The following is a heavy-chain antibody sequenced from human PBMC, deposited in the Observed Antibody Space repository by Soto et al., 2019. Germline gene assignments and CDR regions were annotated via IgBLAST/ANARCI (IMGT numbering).Heavy chain of an antibody. Sequence: QVQLVQSGAEVKKPGASVKVSCKASGYTFTSYYMHWVRQAPGQGLEWMGIINPSGGSTSYAQKFQGRVTMTRDTSTSTVYMGLRSRRSEDTAVYYWARGIAVAGTIFDYWGQGTRVTVSS. J-gene: IGHJ4*02. CDR1: GYTFTSYY. D-gene: IGHD6-19*01. V-gene: IGHV1-46*03. CDR3: ARGIAVAGTIFDY. CDR2: INPSGGST.